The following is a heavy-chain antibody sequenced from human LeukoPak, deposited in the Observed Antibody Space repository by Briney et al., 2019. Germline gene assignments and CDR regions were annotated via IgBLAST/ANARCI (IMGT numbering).Heavy chain of an antibody. CDR2: IIPIFGTA. V-gene: IGHV1-69*06. D-gene: IGHD6-13*01. CDR3: ASGLGSSSWYRSRYYFDY. CDR1: GGTFSSYA. J-gene: IGHJ4*02. Sequence: SVKVSCKASGGTFSSYAISWVRQAPGQGLGWMGGIIPIFGTANYAQKFQGRVAITADKSTSTAYMELSSLRSEDTAVYYCASGLGSSSWYRSRYYFDYWGQGTLVTVSS.